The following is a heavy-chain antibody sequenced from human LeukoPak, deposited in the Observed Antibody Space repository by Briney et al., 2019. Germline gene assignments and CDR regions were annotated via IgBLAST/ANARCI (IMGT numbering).Heavy chain of an antibody. J-gene: IGHJ4*02. CDR2: ISSSSTYI. CDR1: GFTFSSYS. CDR3: ARYGGNGYYYFDY. D-gene: IGHD4-23*01. V-gene: IGHV3-21*01. Sequence: GGSLRLSCAASGFTFSSYSMNWVRQAPGKGLEWVSSISSSSTYIYYADSVKGRFTISRDNAKNSLYLQMNSLRAEDTAVYYCARYGGNGYYYFDYWGQGTLVTVSS.